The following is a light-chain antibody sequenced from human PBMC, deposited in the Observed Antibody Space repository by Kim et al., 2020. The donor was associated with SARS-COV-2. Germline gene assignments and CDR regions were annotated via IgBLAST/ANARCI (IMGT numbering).Light chain of an antibody. CDR3: QQSYSTPHT. J-gene: IGKJ4*01. Sequence: DIQMTQSPSSLSASVGDRVTITSRASQSISSYLNWYQQKPGKAPKLLLYAASSLQSGVPSRFSGSGSGTAFTLTISSLQPQDVATYYCQQSYSTPHTFGGGTKVDIK. CDR2: AAS. CDR1: QSISSY. V-gene: IGKV1-39*01.